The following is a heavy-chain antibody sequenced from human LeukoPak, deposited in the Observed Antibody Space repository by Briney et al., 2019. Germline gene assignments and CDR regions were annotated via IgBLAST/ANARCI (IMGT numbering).Heavy chain of an antibody. J-gene: IGHJ4*02. CDR2: VRSKANAYAT. CDR1: GFTFSDSA. Sequence: GGSLKLSCVGSGFTFSDSAIHWVRLAPGKGLGWVGRVRSKANAYATTYPASMKGRFTISREESKNTTYLQMNSLKTEDTAVYLCTRWPLNGPPFDYWGQGTLVTVSS. D-gene: IGHD5-12*01. V-gene: IGHV3-73*01. CDR3: TRWPLNGPPFDY.